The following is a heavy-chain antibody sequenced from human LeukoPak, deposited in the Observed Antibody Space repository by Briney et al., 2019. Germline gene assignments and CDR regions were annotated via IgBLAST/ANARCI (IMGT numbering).Heavy chain of an antibody. Sequence: GASVKVSCTASGYTFTGYYMHWVRQAPGQGLEWMGWINPNSGGTNYAQKFQGRVTMTRDTSISTAYMELSRLRSDDTAVYYCARTRITMVRGRFAFDIWGQGTMVTVSS. D-gene: IGHD3-10*01. CDR2: INPNSGGT. J-gene: IGHJ3*02. CDR3: ARTRITMVRGRFAFDI. CDR1: GYTFTGYY. V-gene: IGHV1-2*02.